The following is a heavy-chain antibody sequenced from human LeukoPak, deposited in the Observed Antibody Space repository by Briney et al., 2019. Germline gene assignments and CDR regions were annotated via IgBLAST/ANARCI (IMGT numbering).Heavy chain of an antibody. CDR2: ISSSGSTI. CDR1: GFTFSSYG. CDR3: AREGVIRGIPFDY. Sequence: GGSLRLSCAASGFTFSSYGMNWVRQAPGKGLEWVSYISSSGSTIYYADSVKGRFTISRDNAKNSLYLQMNSLRAEDTAVYYCAREGVIRGIPFDYWGQGTLVTVSS. J-gene: IGHJ4*02. D-gene: IGHD3-10*01. V-gene: IGHV3-48*03.